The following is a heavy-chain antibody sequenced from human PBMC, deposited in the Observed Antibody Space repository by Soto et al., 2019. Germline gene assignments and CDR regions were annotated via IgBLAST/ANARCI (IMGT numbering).Heavy chain of an antibody. Sequence: ASVKVSCKASGYTFTSYAMHWVRQAPGQRLEWMGWINTNTGNPTYAQGFTGRFVFSLDTSVSTAYLQICSLKAEDTAVYYCARENFDFWSGYYHNWFDPWGQGTLVTSPQ. CDR1: GYTFTSYA. D-gene: IGHD3-3*01. V-gene: IGHV7-4-1*01. CDR3: ARENFDFWSGYYHNWFDP. J-gene: IGHJ5*02. CDR2: INTNTGNP.